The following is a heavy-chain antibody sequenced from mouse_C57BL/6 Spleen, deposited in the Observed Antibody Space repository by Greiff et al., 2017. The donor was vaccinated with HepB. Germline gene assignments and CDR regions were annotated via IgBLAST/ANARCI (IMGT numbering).Heavy chain of an antibody. CDR1: GYAFTNYL. Sequence: QVQLKESGAELVRPGTSVKVSCKASGYAFTNYLIEWVKQRPGQGLEWIGVINPGSGGTNYNEKFKGKATLTADKSSSTAYMQLSSLTSEDSAVYCCARRYYGSSYWYFDVWGTGTTVTVSS. CDR2: INPGSGGT. J-gene: IGHJ1*03. D-gene: IGHD1-1*01. CDR3: ARRYYGSSYWYFDV. V-gene: IGHV1-54*01.